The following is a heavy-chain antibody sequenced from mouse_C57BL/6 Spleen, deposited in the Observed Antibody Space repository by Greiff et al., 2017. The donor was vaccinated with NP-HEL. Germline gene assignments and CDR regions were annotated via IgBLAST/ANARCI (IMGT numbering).Heavy chain of an antibody. CDR2: ISSGGSYT. CDR1: GFTFSSYG. D-gene: IGHD1-1*01. J-gene: IGHJ1*03. Sequence: EVQLVESGGDLVKPGGSLKLSCAASGFTFSSYGMSWVRQTPDKRLEWVATISSGGSYTYYPDSVKGRFTISRDNAKNTLYLQMSSLKSEDTAMYYCARLTTVVAKGYFDVWGTGTTVTVSS. CDR3: ARLTTVVAKGYFDV. V-gene: IGHV5-6*01.